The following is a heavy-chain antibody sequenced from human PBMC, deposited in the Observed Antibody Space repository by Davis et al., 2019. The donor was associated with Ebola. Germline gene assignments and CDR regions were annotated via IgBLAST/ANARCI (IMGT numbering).Heavy chain of an antibody. D-gene: IGHD5-12*01. V-gene: IGHV1-2*04. CDR3: ARVYDYHYGMDV. CDR1: GYTFTGYY. Sequence: AASVKVSCKASGYTFTGYYMHWVRQAPGQGLEWMGWLNPNSGGTNYAQKFQGWVTMTRDTSISTAYMELSRLRSDDTAVYYCARVYDYHYGMDVWGQGTTVTVSS. CDR2: LNPNSGGT. J-gene: IGHJ6*02.